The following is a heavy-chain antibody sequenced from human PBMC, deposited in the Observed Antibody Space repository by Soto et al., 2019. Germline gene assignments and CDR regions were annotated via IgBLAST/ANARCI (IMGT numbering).Heavy chain of an antibody. Sequence: ASVKVSCKASGYTFTGYYMHWVRQAPGQGLEWMGWINPNSGGTNYAQKFQGWVTMTRDTSISTAYTELSRLRSDDTAVYYCARDLRSYDFWSGSHWYGMDVWGQGTTVTVSS. J-gene: IGHJ6*02. CDR1: GYTFTGYY. V-gene: IGHV1-2*04. D-gene: IGHD3-3*01. CDR2: INPNSGGT. CDR3: ARDLRSYDFWSGSHWYGMDV.